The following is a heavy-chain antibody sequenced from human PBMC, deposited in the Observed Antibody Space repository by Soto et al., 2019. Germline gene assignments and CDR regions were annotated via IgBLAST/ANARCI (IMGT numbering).Heavy chain of an antibody. D-gene: IGHD6-19*01. Sequence: QVHLQASGPGLMQPSETLSLTCTVSGGSVTSDSYYWTWIRQSPGKGLEWIGYIHSSDSTNYNPSLKSRITISLETSRNRFSLKLNSVTAADTAIYYCARGSVAGNFDYWGQGTLVAVSS. CDR1: GGSVTSDSYY. V-gene: IGHV4-61*03. CDR2: IHSSDST. J-gene: IGHJ4*02. CDR3: ARGSVAGNFDY.